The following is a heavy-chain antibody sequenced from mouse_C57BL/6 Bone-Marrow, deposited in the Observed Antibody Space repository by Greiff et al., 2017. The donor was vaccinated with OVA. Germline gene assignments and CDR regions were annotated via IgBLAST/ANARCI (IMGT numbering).Heavy chain of an antibody. CDR2: ISYDGSN. Sequence: EVKLQESGPGLVKPSQSLSLTCSVTGYSITSGYYWNWIRQFPGNKLEWMGYISYDGSNNYNPSLKNRISITRDTSKNQFFLKLNSVTTEDTATYYCARRGYDGGRGYYFDYWGQGTTLTVSS. CDR3: ARRGYDGGRGYYFDY. V-gene: IGHV3-6*01. D-gene: IGHD2-2*01. CDR1: GYSITSGYY. J-gene: IGHJ2*01.